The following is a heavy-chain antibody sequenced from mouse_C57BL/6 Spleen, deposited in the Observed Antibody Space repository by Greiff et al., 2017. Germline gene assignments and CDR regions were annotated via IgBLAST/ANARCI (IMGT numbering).Heavy chain of an antibody. Sequence: VQLQQSGAELVKPGASVKLSCKASGYTFTSYWMQWVKQRPGQGLEWIGEIDPSDSYTNYNQKFKGKATLTVDTYSSTAYMQLSSLTSEDSAVYYCERGGYYGYWGQGTTLTVSS. CDR2: IDPSDSYT. J-gene: IGHJ2*01. V-gene: IGHV1-50*01. CDR3: ERGGYYGY. CDR1: GYTFTSYW.